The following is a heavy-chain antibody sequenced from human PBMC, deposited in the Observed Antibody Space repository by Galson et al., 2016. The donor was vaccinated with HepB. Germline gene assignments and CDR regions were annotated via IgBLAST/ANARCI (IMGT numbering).Heavy chain of an antibody. V-gene: IGHV5-10-1*01. CDR2: IDPSDSYT. CDR3: ARHPSSSWTEYFQH. CDR1: GYSFTSYW. J-gene: IGHJ1*01. D-gene: IGHD6-13*01. Sequence: QSGAEVKKPGESLRISCKGSGYSFTSYWISWVRQMPGKGLEWMGRIDPSDSYTNYRLSPQGHVTISADKSISTAYLQWSSLKASDTAMYYCARHPSSSWTEYFQHWGQGTLVTVSS.